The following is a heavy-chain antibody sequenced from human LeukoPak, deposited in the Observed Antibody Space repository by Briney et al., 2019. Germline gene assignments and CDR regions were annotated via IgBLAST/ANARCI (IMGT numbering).Heavy chain of an antibody. CDR1: EFTFSSYG. V-gene: IGHV3-30*18. J-gene: IGHJ4*02. D-gene: IGHD1-14*01. CDR3: AKEVGTTDY. Sequence: GGSLRLSCAASEFTFSSYGMHWVRQAPGKGLEWVAVISFDRRVQYYADSVKGRFTISRDNSKNTLYLQMNSLRAEDTAVYYCAKEVGTTDYWGQGTLVTVSS. CDR2: ISFDRRVQ.